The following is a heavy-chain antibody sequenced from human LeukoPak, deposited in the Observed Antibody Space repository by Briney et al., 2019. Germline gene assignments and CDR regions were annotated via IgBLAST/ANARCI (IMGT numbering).Heavy chain of an antibody. CDR2: ISGSGGST. D-gene: IGHD3-10*01. CDR1: GFTFSSYA. Sequence: GGSLRLSCAASGFTFSSYAMSWVRQAPGKGLEWVSAISGSGGSTYYADSVKGRFTISRDNSKNTLYLQMNSLRAEDTAVYYCASYPHSYGSGSYYKALFYYWGQGTLVTVSS. J-gene: IGHJ4*02. V-gene: IGHV3-23*01. CDR3: ASYPHSYGSGSYYKALFYY.